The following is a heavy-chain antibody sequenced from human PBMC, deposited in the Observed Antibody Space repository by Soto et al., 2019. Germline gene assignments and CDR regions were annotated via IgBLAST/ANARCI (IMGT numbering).Heavy chain of an antibody. V-gene: IGHV3-33*01. Sequence: QVQLVESGGGVVQPGRSLTLSCAASGFIFSSYGMHWVRQAPGKGLQWVAVIWYDGSNTYYADSVKGRFTISRDNSKNTLSLQMNSLRAEDTAVYYCARGLRAAAGRDYLQYWGQGTLVTVSS. D-gene: IGHD6-13*01. CDR2: IWYDGSNT. J-gene: IGHJ1*01. CDR3: ARGLRAAAGRDYLQY. CDR1: GFIFSSYG.